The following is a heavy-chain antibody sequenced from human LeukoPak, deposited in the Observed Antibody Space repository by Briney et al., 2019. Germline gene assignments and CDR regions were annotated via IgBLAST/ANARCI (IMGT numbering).Heavy chain of an antibody. D-gene: IGHD6-13*01. CDR1: GGTFISYA. V-gene: IGHV1-18*01. J-gene: IGHJ5*02. CDR2: ISAYNGNT. CDR3: ARDPTGGIAAAGTSWFDP. Sequence: GASVKVSFKASGGTFISYAISWVRQAPGQGLEWMGWISAYNGNTNYAQKLQGRVTMTTDTSTSTAYMELRSLRSDDTAVYYCARDPTGGIAAAGTSWFDPWGQGTLVTVSS.